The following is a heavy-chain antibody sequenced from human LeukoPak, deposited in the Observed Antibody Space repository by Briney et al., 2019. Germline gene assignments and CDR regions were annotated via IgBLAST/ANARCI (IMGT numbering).Heavy chain of an antibody. J-gene: IGHJ4*02. CDR3: ARNYGGTRDFDY. D-gene: IGHD4-23*01. CDR2: IIPIFGTA. Sequence: ASVKVSCKASGGTFSSYAISWVRQAPGQGLEWMGGIIPIFGTANYAQKFQGRVTITADESTSTAYMELSSLRSEDTAVYYCARNYGGTRDFDYWGQGTLVTVSS. V-gene: IGHV1-69*13. CDR1: GGTFSSYA.